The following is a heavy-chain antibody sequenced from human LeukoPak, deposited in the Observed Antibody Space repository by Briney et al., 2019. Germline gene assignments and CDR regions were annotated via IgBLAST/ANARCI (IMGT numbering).Heavy chain of an antibody. V-gene: IGHV3-66*01. CDR1: GITVSYNY. J-gene: IGHJ3*02. CDR3: ARTNVRAFDI. D-gene: IGHD2-8*01. CDR2: IQSGGNT. Sequence: GGSLRLSCAASGITVSYNYMSWVRQAPGKGLEWVSVIQSGGNTYYAGSVKGRFSISRDNSKNTLYLQMNSLRAEDTAVYCCARTNVRAFDIWGQGTMVTVSS.